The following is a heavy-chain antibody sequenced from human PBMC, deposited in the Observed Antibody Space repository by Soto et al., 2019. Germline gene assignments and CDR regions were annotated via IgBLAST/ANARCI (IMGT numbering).Heavy chain of an antibody. CDR1: GFTFSSYW. D-gene: IGHD3-16*01. J-gene: IGHJ5*02. Sequence: PGGSLRLSCAASGFTFSSYWMSWVRQAPGKGLEWVANIKQDGSEKYYVDSVKGRFTISRDNAKNSLYLQMNSLRAEDTAVYYCARILGSPWQPGAWFDPWGQGTLVTVSS. CDR3: ARILGSPWQPGAWFDP. V-gene: IGHV3-7*01. CDR2: IKQDGSEK.